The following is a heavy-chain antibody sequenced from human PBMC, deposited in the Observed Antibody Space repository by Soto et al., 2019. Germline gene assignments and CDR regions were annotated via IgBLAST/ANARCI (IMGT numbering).Heavy chain of an antibody. CDR2: IWHDASHE. D-gene: IGHD3-3*01. V-gene: IGHV3-33*01. CDR3: AREGGDEWIDYYYYGMDV. CDR1: VFDFSNFV. Sequence: GGSLSLSGAASVFDFSNFVMHWVRQAPGKVLECVAVIWHDASHEYYGDSVQGRFTISRDNSKHLLYLQMNSLRAEDTAVYYCAREGGDEWIDYYYYGMDVWGHGTTVTVSS. J-gene: IGHJ6*02.